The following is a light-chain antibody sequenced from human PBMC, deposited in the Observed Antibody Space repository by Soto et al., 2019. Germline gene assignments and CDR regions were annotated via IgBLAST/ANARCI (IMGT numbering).Light chain of an antibody. Sequence: EIVLTQSPGTLSLSPGERAALSCRASQSVSSTYLAWYQQKPGQAPRLLIFGASNRATGIPDRFSGSGSGTDFTLTVSRLEPEDFAVYYCQQYGSSPLTFGGGTQVDIK. CDR3: QQYGSSPLT. J-gene: IGKJ4*01. CDR1: QSVSSTY. V-gene: IGKV3-20*01. CDR2: GAS.